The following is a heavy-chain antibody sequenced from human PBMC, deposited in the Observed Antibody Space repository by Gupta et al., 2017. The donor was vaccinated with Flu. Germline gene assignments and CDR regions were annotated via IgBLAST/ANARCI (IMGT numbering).Heavy chain of an antibody. CDR2: IYHSGSK. CDR3: AIVRWDWNTHAFDI. J-gene: IGHJ3*02. D-gene: IGHD1/OR15-1a*01. CDR1: GYSISSGYD. V-gene: IGHV4-38-2*01. Sequence: QVQLQESGPGLVKPSETLSLPCAVSGYSISSGYDWGWIRQPPGKGLEWIGSIYHSGSKYYNPARKSRVTISVDTSKNQVSRKLRSVTAAATAVYYCAIVRWDWNTHAFDIGGQGTMVTVSS.